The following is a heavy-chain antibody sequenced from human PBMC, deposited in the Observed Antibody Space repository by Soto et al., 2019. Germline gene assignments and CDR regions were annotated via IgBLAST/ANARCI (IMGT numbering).Heavy chain of an antibody. CDR3: ARRGLGYCTNGVCPDYGMDV. V-gene: IGHV1-69*06. Sequence: SVKVSCKASGGTFSSYAISWVRQAPGQGLEWMGGIIPIFGTANYAQKFQGRVTITADKSTSTAYMELSSLRSEDTAVYYCARRGLGYCTNGVCPDYGMDVWGQGTAVTVSS. D-gene: IGHD2-8*01. CDR1: GGTFSSYA. CDR2: IIPIFGTA. J-gene: IGHJ6*02.